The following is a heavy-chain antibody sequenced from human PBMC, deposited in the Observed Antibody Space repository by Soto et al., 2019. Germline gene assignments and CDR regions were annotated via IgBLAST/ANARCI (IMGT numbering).Heavy chain of an antibody. D-gene: IGHD5-12*01. CDR2: IYPGDSDT. CDR3: ARQQRWLQLVPSYGMDV. Sequence: GDSLTISCKVSGYCFPSDWIGWVRQVPGTFLEWMGIIYPGDSDTRYSPSFQGQVTIPADKSISTAYLQWSSLKASDTAMYYCARQQRWLQLVPSYGMDVWGQGTTVTSP. V-gene: IGHV5-51*01. J-gene: IGHJ6*02. CDR1: GYCFPSDW.